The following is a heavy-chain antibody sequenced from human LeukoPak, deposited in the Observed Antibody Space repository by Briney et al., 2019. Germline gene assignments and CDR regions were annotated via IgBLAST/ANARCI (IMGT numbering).Heavy chain of an antibody. CDR1: GGSISSYY. J-gene: IGHJ4*02. CDR2: IYYSGST. V-gene: IGHV4-59*08. CDR3: ARQRDALYYFDS. Sequence: SETLSLTCTVSGGSISSYYWSWIRQPPGKGLEWIGYIYYSGSTNYNPSLKSRLTISVDTSKNQFSLKLSSVTAADTDVYYCARQRDALYYFDSWGQGTLVTVSS. D-gene: IGHD5-24*01.